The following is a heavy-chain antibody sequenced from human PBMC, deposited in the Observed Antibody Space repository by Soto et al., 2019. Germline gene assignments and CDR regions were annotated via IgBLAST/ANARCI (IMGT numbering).Heavy chain of an antibody. V-gene: IGHV4-4*02. CDR2: IYHSGST. Sequence: PSETLSLTCAVSGGSISSSNWWSWVRQPPGKGLEWIGEIYHSGSTNYNPSLKSRVTISVDKSKNQFSLKLSSVTAADTAVYYCARVRDCDFWSGYYAFDYWGQGTLVTVSS. D-gene: IGHD3-3*01. CDR1: GGSISSSNW. J-gene: IGHJ4*02. CDR3: ARVRDCDFWSGYYAFDY.